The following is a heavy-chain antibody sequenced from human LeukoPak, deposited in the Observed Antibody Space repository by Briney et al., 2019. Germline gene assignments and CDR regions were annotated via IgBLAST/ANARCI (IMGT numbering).Heavy chain of an antibody. CDR2: ISGSSGAT. CDR1: GFPFSSYS. Sequence: GGSLRLSCAASGFPFSSYSMNWVRQVPGKGLKWVSYISGSSGATFYADSVKGRFTISRDNAKNSLYLQMNSLRDEDTAVYYCARDFRYYFDYWGQGTLVTVSS. D-gene: IGHD1-14*01. CDR3: ARDFRYYFDY. V-gene: IGHV3-48*02. J-gene: IGHJ4*02.